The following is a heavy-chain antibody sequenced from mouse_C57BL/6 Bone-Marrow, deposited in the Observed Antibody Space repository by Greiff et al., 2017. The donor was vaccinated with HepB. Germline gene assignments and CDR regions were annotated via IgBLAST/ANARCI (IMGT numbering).Heavy chain of an antibody. CDR3: ARGIHYYVSSPWYFDV. CDR2: IYPGDGDT. J-gene: IGHJ1*03. CDR1: GYAFSSYW. V-gene: IGHV1-80*01. D-gene: IGHD1-1*01. Sequence: QVQLQQSGAELVKPGASVKISCKASGYAFSSYWMNWVKQRPGKGLEWIGQIYPGDGDTNYNGKFKGKATLTADKSSSTAYMQLSSLTSEDSAVYFCARGIHYYVSSPWYFDVWGTGTTVTVSS.